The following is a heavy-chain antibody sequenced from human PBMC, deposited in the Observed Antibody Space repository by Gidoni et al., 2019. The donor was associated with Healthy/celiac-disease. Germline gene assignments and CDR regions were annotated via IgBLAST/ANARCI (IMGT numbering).Heavy chain of an antibody. CDR1: GYPFTSYG. D-gene: IGHD6-13*01. J-gene: IGHJ3*02. Sequence: QVQLVQSGAEVKKPGASVKVSCKASGYPFTSYGISWVRQAPGQGLEWMGWISAYNGNTNYAQKLQGRVTMTTDTSTSTAYMELRSLRSDDTAVYYCARDIYPSSWYLVEGGAFDIWGQGTMVTVSS. V-gene: IGHV1-18*01. CDR2: ISAYNGNT. CDR3: ARDIYPSSWYLVEGGAFDI.